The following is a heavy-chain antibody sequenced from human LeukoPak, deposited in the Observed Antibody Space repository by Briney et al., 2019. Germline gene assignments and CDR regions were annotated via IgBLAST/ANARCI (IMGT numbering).Heavy chain of an antibody. CDR2: INSDGSST. J-gene: IGHJ4*02. CDR1: GFTFSSYW. CDR3: TRDRPVVCSSTSCYPRFDY. V-gene: IGHV3-74*01. Sequence: QTGGSLRLSCAASGFTFSSYWMHWVRQVPGKGLVWVSRINSDGSSTGYADSVKGRFTISRDNAKNTLYLQMNSLRAEDTAVYFCTRDRPVVCSSTSCYPRFDYWGQGTLVTVSS. D-gene: IGHD2-2*01.